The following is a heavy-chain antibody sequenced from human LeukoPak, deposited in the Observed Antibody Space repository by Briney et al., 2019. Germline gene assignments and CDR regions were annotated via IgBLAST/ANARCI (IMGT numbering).Heavy chain of an antibody. CDR3: ASHSGYDWGPNY. Sequence: ASVKVSCKASGYTFTGHYMHWVRQAPGQGLEWMGWINPNSGGTNYAQKFQGRVTMTRDTSISTAYMELSRLRSDDTAVYYCASHSGYDWGPNYWGQGTLVTVSS. V-gene: IGHV1-2*02. CDR2: INPNSGGT. D-gene: IGHD5-12*01. CDR1: GYTFTGHY. J-gene: IGHJ4*02.